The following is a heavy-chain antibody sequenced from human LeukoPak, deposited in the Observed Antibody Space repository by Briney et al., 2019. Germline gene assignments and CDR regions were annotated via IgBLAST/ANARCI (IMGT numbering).Heavy chain of an antibody. J-gene: IGHJ4*02. CDR1: GFTFSSYS. V-gene: IGHV3-21*01. Sequence: GGSLRLSCAASGFTFSSYSMNWVRQAPGKGLEWVSSISSSSYIYYADSVKGRFTISRDNAKKSLHLQMNSLRAEDTAVYYCSGTVSGSSDFDYWGKGTLVTVSS. CDR2: ISSSSYI. D-gene: IGHD1-26*01. CDR3: SGTVSGSSDFDY.